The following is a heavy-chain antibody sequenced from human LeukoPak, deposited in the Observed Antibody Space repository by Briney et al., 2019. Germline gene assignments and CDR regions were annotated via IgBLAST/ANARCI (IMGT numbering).Heavy chain of an antibody. CDR3: AKDSAGRGYSYGSLDY. J-gene: IGHJ4*02. V-gene: IGHV3-23*01. Sequence: GGSLRLSCAASGFTFSSYAMSWVRQAPGKGLEWVSAISGSGGSTYYADSVKGRFTISRDNSKNTLYLQMNSLRAEDTAVYYCAKDSAGRGYSYGSLDYWGQGTLVTVSS. CDR1: GFTFSSYA. CDR2: ISGSGGST. D-gene: IGHD5-18*01.